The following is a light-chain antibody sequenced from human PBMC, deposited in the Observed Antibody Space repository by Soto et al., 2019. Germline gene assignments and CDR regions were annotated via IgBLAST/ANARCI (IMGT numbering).Light chain of an antibody. V-gene: IGKV1-39*01. CDR1: QSISNY. J-gene: IGKJ1*01. CDR2: AAS. Sequence: RSPSSMYASVGDRVNITCRASQSISNYLNWYQQKPGKAPKLLLYAASSLQGGVPSRFSGSGSGTEFTLTISNLQPEDCATFYCQQSYTTPRTFGQGPKEDIK. CDR3: QQSYTTPRT.